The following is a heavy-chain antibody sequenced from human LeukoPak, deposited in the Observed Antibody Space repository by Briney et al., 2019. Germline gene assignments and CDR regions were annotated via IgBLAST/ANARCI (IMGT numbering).Heavy chain of an antibody. CDR2: IYYDGSNK. CDR3: ARGSRGWPGHFDY. J-gene: IGHJ4*02. CDR1: GFTLSDIA. D-gene: IGHD5-24*01. Sequence: GGSLRLSCAASGFTLSDIAMHWARQAPGKGLEWVAVIYYDGSNKYYGESVKGRFTISRDNSKKMVYLQMNSLRGEDTAMYYCARGSRGWPGHFDYWGQGTLVTVSA. V-gene: IGHV3-33*01.